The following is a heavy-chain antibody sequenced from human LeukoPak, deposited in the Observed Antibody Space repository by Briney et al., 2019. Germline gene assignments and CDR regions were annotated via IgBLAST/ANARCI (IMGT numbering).Heavy chain of an antibody. Sequence: KESGPTLVKPTQTLTPTCTFSGFSLSTSGVGVGWIRQPPGKALEWLALIYWDDDKRYSPSLKSRLTITKDTSKNQVVLTMTNMDPVDTATYYCAHRLGSIAAAGTLYNWFDPWGQGTLVTVSS. CDR1: GFSLSTSGVG. D-gene: IGHD6-13*01. J-gene: IGHJ5*02. CDR2: IYWDDDK. V-gene: IGHV2-5*02. CDR3: AHRLGSIAAAGTLYNWFDP.